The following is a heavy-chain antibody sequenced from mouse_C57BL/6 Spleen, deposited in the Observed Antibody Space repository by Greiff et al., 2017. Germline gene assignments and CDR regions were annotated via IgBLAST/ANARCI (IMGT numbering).Heavy chain of an antibody. J-gene: IGHJ4*01. CDR1: GYAFSSYW. D-gene: IGHD2-13*01. CDR3: ARGDDYVNAMDY. Sequence: VQLQQSGAELVKPGASVKISCKASGYAFSSYWMNWVKQRPGKGLEWIGKINPGDGDTNYNGKFKGKATMTADKSSSTAYMQLSSLTSEDSAVYCCARGDDYVNAMDYWGQGTSVTVSS. CDR2: INPGDGDT. V-gene: IGHV1-80*01.